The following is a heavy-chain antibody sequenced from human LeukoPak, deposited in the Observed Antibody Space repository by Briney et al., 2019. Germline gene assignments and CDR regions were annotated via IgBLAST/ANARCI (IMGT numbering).Heavy chain of an antibody. CDR3: ASNTYYYDSSGYYS. CDR1: GYTFTGYY. Sequence: ASVKVSCKASGYTFTGYYMHWVRQAPGQGLEWMGWIDPNSGGTNYAQKFQGRVTMTRDTSISTAYMELSRLRSDDTAVYYCASNTYYYDSSGYYSWGQGTLVTVSS. D-gene: IGHD3-22*01. V-gene: IGHV1-2*02. CDR2: IDPNSGGT. J-gene: IGHJ4*02.